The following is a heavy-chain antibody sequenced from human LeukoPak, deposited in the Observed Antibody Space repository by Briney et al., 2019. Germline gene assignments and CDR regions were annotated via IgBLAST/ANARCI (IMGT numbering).Heavy chain of an antibody. Sequence: PGGSLRLSCEGSAFIFSGHWMNWVRQTPGKGLEWVASIKEDGSERQYVDSVKGRFSISRDNTKGSLFLQLNSLRAEDTAVYYCARSPSRLQPPRYGLDVWGQGTTVTVSS. V-gene: IGHV3-7*03. CDR1: AFIFSGHW. CDR2: IKEDGSER. D-gene: IGHD4-11*01. CDR3: ARSPSRLQPPRYGLDV. J-gene: IGHJ6*02.